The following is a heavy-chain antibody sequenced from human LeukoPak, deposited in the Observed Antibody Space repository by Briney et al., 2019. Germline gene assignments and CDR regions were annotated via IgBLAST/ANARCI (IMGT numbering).Heavy chain of an antibody. J-gene: IGHJ6*03. D-gene: IGHD7-27*01. CDR3: ARVLGKGYYYYYMDV. CDR2: IYPGDSDT. CDR1: GYSFTSYW. Sequence: GESLKISFKGSGYSFTSYWSGWVRQMPGKGLEWMGIIYPGDSDTRYSPSFQGQVTISADKSISTAYLQWSSLKASDTAMYYCARVLGKGYYYYYMDVWGKGTTVTVSS. V-gene: IGHV5-51*01.